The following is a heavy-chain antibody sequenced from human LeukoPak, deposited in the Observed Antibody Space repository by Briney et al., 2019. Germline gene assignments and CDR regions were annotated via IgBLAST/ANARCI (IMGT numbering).Heavy chain of an antibody. CDR1: GYSFSSFW. Sequence: GESLKISCKGSGYSFSSFWLGWVRQMPGKGLEWMGLIDPADSDSRYSPSFQGQVIFSVDKSTKTAYLQWSSLKASDAAMYYCARLIGAFSESSGYSDYWGQGTLVTVSS. V-gene: IGHV5-51*01. CDR3: ARLIGAFSESSGYSDY. CDR2: IDPADSDS. J-gene: IGHJ4*02. D-gene: IGHD3-22*01.